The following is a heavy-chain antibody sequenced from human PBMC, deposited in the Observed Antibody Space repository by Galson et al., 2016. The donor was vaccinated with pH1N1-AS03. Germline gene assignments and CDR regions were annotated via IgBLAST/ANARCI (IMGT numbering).Heavy chain of an antibody. CDR3: AKLRRGPWYLDL. Sequence: LSLTCTVSHGSVSNHYWTWIRQPPGKGLEWIGYVHSSGSTSYNRSLKSRLIISVDTSKNQFSLNLTSVTAADTAVYYCAKLRRGPWYLDLWGRGTMVTVSS. D-gene: IGHD4-17*01. V-gene: IGHV4-59*02. J-gene: IGHJ2*01. CDR1: HGSVSNHY. CDR2: VHSSGST.